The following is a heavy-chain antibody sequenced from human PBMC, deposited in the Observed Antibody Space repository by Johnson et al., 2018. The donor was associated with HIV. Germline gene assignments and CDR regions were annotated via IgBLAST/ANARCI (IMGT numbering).Heavy chain of an antibody. D-gene: IGHD2-15*01. J-gene: IGHJ3*02. CDR2: ISWNSDTI. CDR1: GFTFDDYA. Sequence: QLVESGGGVVQPGRSLRLSCAASGFTFDDYAMHWVRQAPGKGLEWVSGISWNSDTIGYADSVKGRFTISRDNAKNSLYLQMNNLRPEDTALYYCAKEGSSSPWAFDIWGQGTMVTVSS. V-gene: IGHV3-9*01. CDR3: AKEGSSSPWAFDI.